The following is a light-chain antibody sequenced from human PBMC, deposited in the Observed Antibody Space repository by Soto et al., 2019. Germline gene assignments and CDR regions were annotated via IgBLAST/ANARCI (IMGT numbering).Light chain of an antibody. Sequence: EIVLSQSPATLSLYPGERATLSCRASQSVSGYLAWYQQKPGQAPRLLIYDASKRATGIPARFSGSGSGTDFTLTISRLEPEDFAVYYCQQYGSSPRTFGQGTMAAIK. CDR2: DAS. J-gene: IGKJ1*01. CDR1: QSVSGY. V-gene: IGKV3-20*01. CDR3: QQYGSSPRT.